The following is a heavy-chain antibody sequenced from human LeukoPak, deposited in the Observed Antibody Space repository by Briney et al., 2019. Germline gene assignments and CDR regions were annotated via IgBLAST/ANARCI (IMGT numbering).Heavy chain of an antibody. CDR3: ARVTTPHLRFLEWLQKSYYFDY. V-gene: IGHV1-18*01. CDR2: ISAYNGKT. CDR1: GYTFTSYG. Sequence: ASVKVSCKASGYTFTSYGISWVRQAPGQGLEWMGWISAYNGKTNYAQKLQGRVTMTTDTSTSTAYMELRSLRSDDTAVYYCARVTTPHLRFLEWLQKSYYFDYWGQGTLVTVSS. D-gene: IGHD3-3*01. J-gene: IGHJ4*02.